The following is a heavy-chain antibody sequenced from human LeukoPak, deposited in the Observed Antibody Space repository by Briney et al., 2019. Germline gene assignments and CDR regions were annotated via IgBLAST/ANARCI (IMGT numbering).Heavy chain of an antibody. CDR3: ASLINYYGSGSPPLYYYYMDV. CDR2: IYTSGST. Sequence: SETLSLTCTVSGGSISSYYWSWIRQPAGKGLEWIGRIYTSGSTSYNPSLKSRVTMSVDTSKNQFSLKLSSVTAADTAVYYCASLINYYGSGSPPLYYYYMDVWGKGTTVTVSS. J-gene: IGHJ6*03. V-gene: IGHV4-4*07. D-gene: IGHD3-10*01. CDR1: GGSISSYY.